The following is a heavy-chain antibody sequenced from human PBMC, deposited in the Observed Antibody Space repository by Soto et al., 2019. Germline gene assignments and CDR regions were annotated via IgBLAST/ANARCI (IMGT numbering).Heavy chain of an antibody. D-gene: IGHD3-22*01. CDR1: GFTFSSCE. Sequence: EVQLVESGGGLVQPGGSLRLSCAASGFTFSSCEMNWVRQAPGKGLEWVSYISRSGSTIYYADSVKGRFTISRDNAKNTLYLQMNSLRAEDTAVYYCASDHDDCRGYYYFDYWGQGTLVTVSS. CDR2: ISRSGSTI. J-gene: IGHJ4*02. CDR3: ASDHDDCRGYYYFDY. V-gene: IGHV3-48*03.